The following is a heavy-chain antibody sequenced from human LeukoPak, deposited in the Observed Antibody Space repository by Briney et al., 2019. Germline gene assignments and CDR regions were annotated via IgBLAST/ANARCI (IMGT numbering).Heavy chain of an antibody. CDR3: ATGDYGAFDI. V-gene: IGHV3-9*01. CDR1: GFTFDDYA. D-gene: IGHD4-17*01. J-gene: IGHJ3*02. Sequence: GGSLRLSCAASGFTFDDYAMHWVRQAPGKGLEWVSGISWNSGSIGYADSVKGRFTISRDNAKNSLYLQMNSLRAEDTAVYYCATGDYGAFDIWGQGTMVTVSS. CDR2: ISWNSGSI.